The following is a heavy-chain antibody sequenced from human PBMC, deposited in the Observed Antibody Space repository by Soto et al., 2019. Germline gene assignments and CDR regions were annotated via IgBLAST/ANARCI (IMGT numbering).Heavy chain of an antibody. CDR3: THGNRYFQH. CDR2: LFWDGDT. CDR1: GFSLSTSGVG. J-gene: IGHJ1*01. V-gene: IGHV2-5*02. Sequence: QITLKESGPTVVKPTQTLTLTCTFSGFSLSTSGVGVGWIRQPPGKALEWLALLFWDGDTRFSPCLKSRLTITKDTSENPVVLTMTNVDPVDTATYYCTHGNRYFQHWGKGTLVTVSS.